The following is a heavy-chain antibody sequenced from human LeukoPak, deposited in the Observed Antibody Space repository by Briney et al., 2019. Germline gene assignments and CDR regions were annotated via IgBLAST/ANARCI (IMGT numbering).Heavy chain of an antibody. CDR3: ARHEGPMYSGSWVFDY. Sequence: PSETLSLTCTVSGGSISSYYWSWIRQPPGKGLEWIGYIYYSGSTNYNPSLKSRVTISVDTSKNQFSLKLSSVTAADTAVYYCARHEGPMYSGSWVFDYWGQGTLVTVSS. D-gene: IGHD6-13*01. V-gene: IGHV4-59*08. J-gene: IGHJ4*02. CDR1: GGSISSYY. CDR2: IYYSGST.